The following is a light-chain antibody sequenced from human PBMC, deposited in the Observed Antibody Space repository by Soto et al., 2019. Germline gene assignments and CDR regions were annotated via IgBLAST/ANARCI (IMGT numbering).Light chain of an antibody. V-gene: IGLV1-44*01. Sequence: QPVLTQPPSASGTPGERVTISCSGSSSNIGSHSVNWYQQVPGSAPKLLIYSNNQRPSGVPDRFAGSKSGTSASLAISGLQSEDEADFYCAAWDDSLNGRYVFGTGTKLTVL. J-gene: IGLJ1*01. CDR2: SNN. CDR1: SSNIGSHS. CDR3: AAWDDSLNGRYV.